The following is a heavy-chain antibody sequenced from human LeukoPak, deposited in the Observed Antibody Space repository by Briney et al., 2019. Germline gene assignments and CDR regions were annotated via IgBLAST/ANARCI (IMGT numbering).Heavy chain of an antibody. CDR3: ATVLTHYYDSSGAYFDY. V-gene: IGHV1-24*01. D-gene: IGHD3-22*01. Sequence: ASVKVSCKASGYTFTSYYMHWVRQAPGKGLEWMGGFDPEDGETIYAQKFQGRVTMTEDTSTDTAYMELSSLRSEDTAVYYCATVLTHYYDSSGAYFDYWGQGTLVTVSS. J-gene: IGHJ4*02. CDR1: GYTFTSYY. CDR2: FDPEDGET.